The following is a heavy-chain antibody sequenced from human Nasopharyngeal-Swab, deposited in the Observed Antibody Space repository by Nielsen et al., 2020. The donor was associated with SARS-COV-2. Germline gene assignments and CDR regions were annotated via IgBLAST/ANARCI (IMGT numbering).Heavy chain of an antibody. CDR1: GFTFSSYS. CDR3: AGTIAAAGPYGMDV. Sequence: GESLKISCAASGFTFSSYSMNWVRQAPGKGLEWVSSISSSSSYIYYADSVKGRFTISRDNAKNSLYLQMNSLRAEDTAVYYCAGTIAAAGPYGMDVWGQGTTVTVSS. V-gene: IGHV3-21*01. J-gene: IGHJ6*02. CDR2: ISSSSSYI. D-gene: IGHD6-13*01.